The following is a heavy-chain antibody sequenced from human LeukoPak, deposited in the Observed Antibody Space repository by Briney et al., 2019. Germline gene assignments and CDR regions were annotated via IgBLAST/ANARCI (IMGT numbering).Heavy chain of an antibody. J-gene: IGHJ6*02. CDR1: GYSFTSYW. V-gene: IGHV5-51*01. Sequence: GESLNISCKGSGYSFTSYWIGWVRQMPGKGLEWMGIIYPGDSDTRYSPSFQGQVTISADKSISTAYLQWSSLKASDTAMYYCARQGAAADYGMDVWGQGTTVTVSS. CDR2: IYPGDSDT. CDR3: ARQGAAADYGMDV. D-gene: IGHD6-13*01.